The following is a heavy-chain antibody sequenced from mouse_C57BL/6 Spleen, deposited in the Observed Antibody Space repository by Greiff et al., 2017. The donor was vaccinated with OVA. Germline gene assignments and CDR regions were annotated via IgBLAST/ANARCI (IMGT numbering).Heavy chain of an antibody. J-gene: IGHJ3*01. V-gene: IGHV1-26*01. CDR1: GYTFTDYY. D-gene: IGHD1-1*01. CDR3: AYYYGSSYSWFAY. Sequence: EVQLQQSGPELVKPGASVKISCKASGYTFTDYYMNWVKQSHGKSLEWIGDINPNNGGTSYNQKFKGKATLTVDKSSSTAYMELRSLTSEDSAVYYGAYYYGSSYSWFAYWGQGTLVTVSA. CDR2: INPNNGGT.